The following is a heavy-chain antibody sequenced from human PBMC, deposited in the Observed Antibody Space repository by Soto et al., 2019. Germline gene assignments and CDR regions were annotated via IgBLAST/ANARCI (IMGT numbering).Heavy chain of an antibody. Sequence: GGSLRLSCAASGFAFSSYSMNWVRQAPGKGLEWVSSISSSSSYIYYADSVKGRFTISRDNAKNSLYLQMNSLRAEDTAVYYCARSSWGLGREHSYGKGPNWFDPWGQGTLVTVSS. CDR1: GFAFSSYS. J-gene: IGHJ5*02. CDR3: ARSSWGLGREHSYGKGPNWFDP. CDR2: ISSSSSYI. V-gene: IGHV3-21*01. D-gene: IGHD5-18*01.